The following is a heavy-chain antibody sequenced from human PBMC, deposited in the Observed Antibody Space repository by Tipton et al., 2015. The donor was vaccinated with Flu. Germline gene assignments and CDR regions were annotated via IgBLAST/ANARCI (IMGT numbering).Heavy chain of an antibody. Sequence: AGLVKPSETLSLTCAVFGGSFNDYFWTWIRQPPGKGLEWIGEINHSGSINYNPSLQSRVTISVDTSKSQFSLRLSSVTAADTAVYYCARLKPLSRSYYYYGMDVWGQGTTVTVSS. D-gene: IGHD6-13*01. CDR3: ARLKPLSRSYYYYGMDV. CDR2: INHSGSI. V-gene: IGHV4-34*01. CDR1: GGSFNDYF. J-gene: IGHJ6*02.